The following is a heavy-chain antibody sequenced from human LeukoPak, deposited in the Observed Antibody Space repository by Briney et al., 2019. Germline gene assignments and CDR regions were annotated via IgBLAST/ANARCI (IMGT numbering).Heavy chain of an antibody. D-gene: IGHD3-22*01. CDR2: IYSGGST. J-gene: IGHJ3*02. CDR1: GFTVSSNY. V-gene: IGHV3-53*01. CDR3: ARSYSYDSSGYYYAGAFDI. Sequence: GGSLRLSCAASGFTVSSNYMSWVRQAPGKGLEWVSVIYSGGSTYYADSVKGRFTISRDNSKNTLYLQMNSLRAEDTAVYYCARSYSYDSSGYYYAGAFDIWGQGTMVTVSS.